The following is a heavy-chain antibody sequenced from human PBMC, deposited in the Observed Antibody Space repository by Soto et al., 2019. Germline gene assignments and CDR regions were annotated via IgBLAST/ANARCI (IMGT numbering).Heavy chain of an antibody. CDR1: GYTFTSYG. D-gene: IGHD1-26*01. J-gene: IGHJ4*02. Sequence: VHLVQSGAEVKKPGASVKVSCKGSGYTFTSYGITWVRQAPGQGLEWMGWISAHNVNTNYAQKLQGRVTVTRHTTTSTAYMELRGVRSDDTAVYYCASGRYGDYWGQGALVTVSS. CDR2: ISAHNVNT. V-gene: IGHV1-18*01. CDR3: ASGRYGDY.